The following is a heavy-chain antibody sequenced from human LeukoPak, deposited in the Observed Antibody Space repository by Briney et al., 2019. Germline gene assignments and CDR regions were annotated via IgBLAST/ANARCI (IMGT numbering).Heavy chain of an antibody. CDR2: ISAYNGNT. CDR1: GYTFTGYY. CDR3: ARSKVAGTFYFDY. V-gene: IGHV1-18*04. Sequence: ASVKVSCKASGYTFTGYYMHWVRQAPGQGLEWMGWISAYNGNTNYAQKLQGRVTMTTDTSTSTAYMELRSLRSDDTAVYYCARSKVAGTFYFDYWGQGTLVTVSS. J-gene: IGHJ4*02. D-gene: IGHD6-19*01.